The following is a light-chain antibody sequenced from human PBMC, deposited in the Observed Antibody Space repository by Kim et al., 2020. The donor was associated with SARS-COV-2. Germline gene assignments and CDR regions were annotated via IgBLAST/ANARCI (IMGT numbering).Light chain of an antibody. J-gene: IGLJ3*02. CDR2: NIS. V-gene: IGLV2-11*01. CDR3: CSYAGSYTWV. CDR1: NSDVGTYNY. Sequence: QSALTQPRSVPGSPGQSVTISCTGTNSDVGTYNYVSWYQQHPGKAPKLMIYNISKRPSGVPDRFSGSKSGNTASLTISGLQAEDDADYYCCSYAGSYTWVFGGGTQLTVL.